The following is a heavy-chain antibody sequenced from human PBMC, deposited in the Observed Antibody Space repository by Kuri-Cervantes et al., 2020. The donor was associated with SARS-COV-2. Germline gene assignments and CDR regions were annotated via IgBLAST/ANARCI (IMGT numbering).Heavy chain of an antibody. D-gene: IGHD2-2*01. CDR3: ARALTVPSDCSSTSCPPGYVDL. CDR2: ISSSSSYI. V-gene: IGHV3-21*04. J-gene: IGHJ2*01. Sequence: GESLKISCTASGFTFSSYSMNWVRQAPGKGLEWVSSISSSSSYIYYADSVKGRFTISRDNAKNSLYLQMNSLRAEDTAVYYCARALTVPSDCSSTSCPPGYVDLWGRGTLVIVSS. CDR1: GFTFSSYS.